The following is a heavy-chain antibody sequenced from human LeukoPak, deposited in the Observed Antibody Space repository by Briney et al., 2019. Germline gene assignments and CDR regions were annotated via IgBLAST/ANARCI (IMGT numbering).Heavy chain of an antibody. V-gene: IGHV3-30-3*01. J-gene: IGHJ6*02. CDR2: ISYDGSNK. D-gene: IGHD3-16*01. CDR3: AKDLGGATGMDV. CDR1: GFTFSSYA. Sequence: QAGGSLRLSCAASGFTFSSYAMHWVRQAPGKGLEWVAVISYDGSNKYYADSVKGRFTISRDNSKNTLYLQMNSLRAVDTAVYYCAKDLGGATGMDVWGQGTTVTVSS.